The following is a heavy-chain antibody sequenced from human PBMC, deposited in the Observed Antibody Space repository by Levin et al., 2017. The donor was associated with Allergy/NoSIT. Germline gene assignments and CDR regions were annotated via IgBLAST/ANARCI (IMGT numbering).Heavy chain of an antibody. CDR3: ASGTIFAVGDSIDFGN. D-gene: IGHD3-3*01. V-gene: IGHV3-33*01. CDR2: IWYDESNK. CDR1: GFTFNTYG. J-gene: IGHJ4*02. Sequence: GGSLRLSCTTSGFTFNTYGMHWVRQAPGKGLECVATIWYDESNKYYADSVKGRFTISRDNSKNTLYLHMNSLTAEDTAVYYCASGTIFAVGDSIDFGNWGQGTLVTVSS.